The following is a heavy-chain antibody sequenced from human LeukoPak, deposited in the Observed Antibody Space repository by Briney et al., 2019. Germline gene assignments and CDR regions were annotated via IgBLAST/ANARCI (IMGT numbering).Heavy chain of an antibody. Sequence: GGSLRLSCAPSGFTFSRHGMHWVRQAPGKGLEWVAIISNDGSRKFYAHSVEGRFTISRDNSKNTLYLQMDSLRAEDTAVYYCARDRAWNYFDYWGQGTLVTVSS. V-gene: IGHV3-30*03. CDR3: ARDRAWNYFDY. J-gene: IGHJ4*02. CDR2: ISNDGSRK. D-gene: IGHD3-3*01. CDR1: GFTFSRHG.